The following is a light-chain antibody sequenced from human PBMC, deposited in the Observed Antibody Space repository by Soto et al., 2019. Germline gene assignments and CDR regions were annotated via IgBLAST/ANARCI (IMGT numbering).Light chain of an antibody. CDR1: QGISSY. CDR2: AAS. CDR3: QQLNSYLYT. J-gene: IGKJ2*01. V-gene: IGKV1-9*01. Sequence: DIQLTKSPSFLSASVGDRVTITCRASQGISSYLAWYQQKPGKAPKLLIYAASTLQSGVPSRFSGSGSGTAFTLTIRRLQPEDFAIYYCQQLNSYLYTFGQGTKLEIK.